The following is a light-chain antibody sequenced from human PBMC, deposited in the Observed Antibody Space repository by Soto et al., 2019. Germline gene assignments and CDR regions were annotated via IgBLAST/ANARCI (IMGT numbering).Light chain of an antibody. CDR3: QQSYRTPIT. V-gene: IGKV1-5*01. CDR2: DAS. Sequence: DIQMTQSPSTLSASVGDRVTITCRASQSISSWLAWYQQKPGKAPKLLIYDASSLESGVPSRFSGSGSGTHFILTISSLQPEDVATYFCQQSYRTPITFGQGTRLEIK. CDR1: QSISSW. J-gene: IGKJ5*01.